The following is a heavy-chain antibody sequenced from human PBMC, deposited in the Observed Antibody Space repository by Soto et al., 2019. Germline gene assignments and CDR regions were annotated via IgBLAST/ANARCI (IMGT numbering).Heavy chain of an antibody. D-gene: IGHD2-2*02. Sequence: SETLSLTCTVSGASVNSYSCAWIRQPAGKGLDWIGRMYSSGTTHYNPSLQSRVTMSVDTSKNQFSLKLTSVTAADTAVYYCARSPAGYCSSSTCYTGGLDVWGQGTKVT. CDR3: ARSPAGYCSSSTCYTGGLDV. J-gene: IGHJ6*02. CDR1: GASVNSYS. V-gene: IGHV4-4*07. CDR2: MYSSGTT.